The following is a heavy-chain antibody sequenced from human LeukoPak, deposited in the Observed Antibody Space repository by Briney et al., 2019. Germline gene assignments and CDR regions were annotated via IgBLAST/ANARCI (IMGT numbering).Heavy chain of an antibody. CDR2: IRSDGSNK. Sequence: GGSLRLSCAASGFTFSSYGMHWVRQAPGKGLEWVAFIRSDGSNKYYADSVKGRFTISRDNSKNTLYLQMNSLRAEDTAVYYCATTKWLRVLAAGFDYWGQGTLVTVSS. V-gene: IGHV3-30*02. J-gene: IGHJ4*02. D-gene: IGHD5-12*01. CDR3: ATTKWLRVLAAGFDY. CDR1: GFTFSSYG.